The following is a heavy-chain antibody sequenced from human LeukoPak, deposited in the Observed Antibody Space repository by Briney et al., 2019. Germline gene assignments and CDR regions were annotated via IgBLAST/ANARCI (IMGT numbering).Heavy chain of an antibody. J-gene: IGHJ4*02. Sequence: ASVKVSCKVSGYTLTELSMHWVRQAPGKGLEWMGGFDPEDGETIYAQKFQGRVTMTEDTSTDTAYMELSSLRSGDTAVYYCATDLRLGELSLSHWGQGTLVTVSS. CDR3: ATDLRLGELSLSH. V-gene: IGHV1-24*01. CDR1: GYTLTELS. CDR2: FDPEDGET. D-gene: IGHD3-16*02.